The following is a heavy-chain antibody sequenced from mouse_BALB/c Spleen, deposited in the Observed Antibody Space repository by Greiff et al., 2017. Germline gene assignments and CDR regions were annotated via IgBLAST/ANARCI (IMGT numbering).Heavy chain of an antibody. CDR1: GFTFTDYY. CDR3: ARVGGTLDY. Sequence: EVKLMESGGGLVQPGGSLRLSCATSGFTFTDYYMSWVRQPPGKALEWLGFIRNKANGYTTEYSASVKGRFTISGDNSQSILYLQMNTLRAEDSATYYCARVGGTLDYWGQGTTLTVSS. D-gene: IGHD3-3*01. CDR2: IRNKANGYTT. J-gene: IGHJ2*01. V-gene: IGHV7-3*02.